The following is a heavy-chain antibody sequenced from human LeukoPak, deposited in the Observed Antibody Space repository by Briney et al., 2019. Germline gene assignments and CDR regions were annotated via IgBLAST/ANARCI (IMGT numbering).Heavy chain of an antibody. J-gene: IGHJ4*02. CDR2: ISGSGGST. CDR3: AKDLGYCSGGSCYSSFYFDY. CDR1: GFTFSSYS. D-gene: IGHD2-15*01. V-gene: IGHV3-23*01. Sequence: GGSLRLSCAASGFTFSSYSMNWVRQAPGKGLEWVSAISGSGGSTYYADSVKGRFTISRDNSKNTLYLQMNSLRAEDTAVYYCAKDLGYCSGGSCYSSFYFDYWGQGTLVTVSS.